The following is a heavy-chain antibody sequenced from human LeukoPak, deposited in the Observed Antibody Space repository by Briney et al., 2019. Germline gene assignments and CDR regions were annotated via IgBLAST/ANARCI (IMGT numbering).Heavy chain of an antibody. CDR3: ARGGVDTAMVSY. CDR2: ISGSGGST. V-gene: IGHV3-23*01. Sequence: GGSLRLSCAASGFTFSSYAMSWVRQAPGKGLEWVSAISGSGGSTYYADSVKGRFTISRDNAKNSLYLQMNSLRAEDTAVYYCARGGVDTAMVSYWGQGTLVTVSS. J-gene: IGHJ4*02. CDR1: GFTFSSYA. D-gene: IGHD5-18*01.